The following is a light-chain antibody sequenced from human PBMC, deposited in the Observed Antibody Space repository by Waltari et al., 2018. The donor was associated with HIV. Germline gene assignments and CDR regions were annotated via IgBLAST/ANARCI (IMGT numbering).Light chain of an antibody. CDR3: QTYDSSLSGPV. Sequence: CTGSSSNIGAGYDIHWYQQLPGTAPKLLIYASYNRPSGVPDRFSGSKSGTSASLAITGLQAEDEADYYCQTYDSSLSGPVFGGGTKLTVL. CDR1: SSNIGAGYD. CDR2: ASY. J-gene: IGLJ2*01. V-gene: IGLV1-40*01.